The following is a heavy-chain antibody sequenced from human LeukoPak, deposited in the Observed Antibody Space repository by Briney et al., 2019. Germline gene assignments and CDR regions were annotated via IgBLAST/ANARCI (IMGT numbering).Heavy chain of an antibody. CDR2: VSASGDKT. CDR1: GFSFSVYT. V-gene: IGHV3-23*01. J-gene: IGHJ4*02. Sequence: GGSLRLSCVASGFSFSVYTMSWVRQAPGKGLEWISAVSASGDKTYYADSVKGQFTVSRDNSKDTLYLHMNSLRAEDTALYYCARDIHDSSGYYYDYWGQGTLVTVSS. D-gene: IGHD3-22*01. CDR3: ARDIHDSSGYYYDY.